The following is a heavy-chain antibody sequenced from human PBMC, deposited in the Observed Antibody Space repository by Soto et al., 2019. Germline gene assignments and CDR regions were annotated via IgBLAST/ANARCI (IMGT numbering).Heavy chain of an antibody. Sequence: GGSLRLSCAASGFTFSSYAMSWVRQAPGKGLEWVSAISGSGGSTYYADSVKGRFTISRDNSKNTLYLQMNSLRAEDTAVYYCAKETYDSSGYYSAGGAFDIWGQGTMVTVSS. CDR3: AKETYDSSGYYSAGGAFDI. CDR2: ISGSGGST. CDR1: GFTFSSYA. J-gene: IGHJ3*02. V-gene: IGHV3-23*01. D-gene: IGHD3-22*01.